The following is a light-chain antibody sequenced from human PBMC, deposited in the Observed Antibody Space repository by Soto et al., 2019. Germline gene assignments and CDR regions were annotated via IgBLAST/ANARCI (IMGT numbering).Light chain of an antibody. CDR2: AAS. J-gene: IGKJ4*01. CDR3: QQANSFPLT. CDR1: QDVTFW. V-gene: IGKV1-12*01. Sequence: DIQMTQSPSFVSASVGDRVTITCRASQDVTFWLAWYQQRPGKAPNLLIFAASSLQSGVPSRFSGSGSGTDFTLAISSLQPEEFATYYCQQANSFPLTFGGGTRVEIK.